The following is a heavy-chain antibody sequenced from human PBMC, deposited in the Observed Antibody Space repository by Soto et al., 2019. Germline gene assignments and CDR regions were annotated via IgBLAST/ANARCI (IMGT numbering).Heavy chain of an antibody. CDR3: ARDGVYCTNGVCLDY. J-gene: IGHJ4*02. V-gene: IGHV1-2*04. CDR2: INPNSGGT. CDR1: GYTFTGYY. Sequence: QVQLVQFGAEVKKPGASVKVSCKASGYTFTGYYMHWVRQAPGQGLEWMGWINPNSGGTNYAQKFQGWVTMTRDTSISTAYMELSRLRSDDTAVYYCARDGVYCTNGVCLDYWGQGTLVTVSS. D-gene: IGHD2-8*01.